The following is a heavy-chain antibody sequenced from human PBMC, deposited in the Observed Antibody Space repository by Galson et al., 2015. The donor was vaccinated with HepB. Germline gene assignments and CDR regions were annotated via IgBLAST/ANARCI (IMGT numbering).Heavy chain of an antibody. V-gene: IGHV3-48*04. J-gene: IGHJ6*02. CDR3: ARDVGDFYYYGMDV. CDR1: GFTFSSHS. CDR2: ISGSSSSI. Sequence: SLRLSCAASGFTFSSHSMNWVRQAPGKGLEWVSYISGSSSSIYYADSVKGRFAISRDNAKKSLSLQMNSLRAEDTAVYYCARDVGDFYYYGMDVWGQGTTVTVSS. D-gene: IGHD1-26*01.